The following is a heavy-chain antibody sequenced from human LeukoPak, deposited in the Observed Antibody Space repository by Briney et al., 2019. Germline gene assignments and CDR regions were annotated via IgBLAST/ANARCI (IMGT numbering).Heavy chain of an antibody. CDR3: ARVFTMVRGVIINHYYYYMDV. Sequence: ASVKVSCKASGGTFSSYAISWVRQAPGQGLEWMGWISAYNGNTNYAQKLQGRVTMTTDTSTSTAYMELRSLRSDDTAVYYCARVFTMVRGVIINHYYYYMDVWGKGTTVTISS. CDR2: ISAYNGNT. J-gene: IGHJ6*03. CDR1: GGTFSSYA. V-gene: IGHV1-18*01. D-gene: IGHD3-10*01.